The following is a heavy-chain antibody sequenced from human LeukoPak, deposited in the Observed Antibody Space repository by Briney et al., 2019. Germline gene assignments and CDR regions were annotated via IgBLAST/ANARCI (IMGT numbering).Heavy chain of an antibody. Sequence: PGGSLRLSCAASGFTFSSYSMNWVRQAPGKGLEWVSSISSSSSYIYYADSVKGRFTISRDNAKNSLYLQMNSLRAEDTAVYYCAKDLGGSYPMFDYWSQGTLVTVTP. CDR3: AKDLGGSYPMFDY. J-gene: IGHJ4*02. CDR2: ISSSSSYI. V-gene: IGHV3-21*01. D-gene: IGHD1-26*01. CDR1: GFTFSSYS.